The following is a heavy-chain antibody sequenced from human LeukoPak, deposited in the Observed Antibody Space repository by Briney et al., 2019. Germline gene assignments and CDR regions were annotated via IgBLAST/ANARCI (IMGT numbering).Heavy chain of an antibody. V-gene: IGHV4-59*01. CDR2: IYSRGST. Sequence: SETLSLTCTVSGGSISTYYWSWIRQPPGKGLEWIGHIYSRGSTNYNPSLGDRVTISVDTSKNQFSLMLNSVTAADPAIYYGGRDQEHTHGRVIGHWGQGTLVTVSS. CDR3: GRDQEHTHGRVIGH. J-gene: IGHJ4*02. CDR1: GGSISTYY. D-gene: IGHD3-10*01.